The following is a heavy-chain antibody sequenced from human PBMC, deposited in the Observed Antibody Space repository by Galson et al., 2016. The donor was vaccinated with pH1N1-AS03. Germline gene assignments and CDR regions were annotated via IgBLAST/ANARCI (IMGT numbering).Heavy chain of an antibody. J-gene: IGHJ6*02. V-gene: IGHV1-69*04. D-gene: IGHD6-13*01. CDR1: GGTFNA. Sequence: SVKVSCKASGGTFNAISWVRQAPGQGLEWMGRVIPILGIANYAQKFQGRVTITADKSTSTVYMELSSLRSEDTAVYYCARFRSSWTFYYGLDVWGQGTRVTVSS. CDR2: VIPILGIA. CDR3: ARFRSSWTFYYGLDV.